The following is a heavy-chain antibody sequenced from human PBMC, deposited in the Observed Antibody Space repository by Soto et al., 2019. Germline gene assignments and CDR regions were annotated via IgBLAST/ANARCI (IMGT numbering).Heavy chain of an antibody. CDR2: ISSSGSTI. J-gene: IGHJ3*02. Sequence: GGSLRLSCAASGFTFSDYYMSWIRQAPGKGLEWVSYISSSGSTIYYADSVKGRFTISRDNAKNSLYLQMNSLRAEDTAVYYCARDEIYGSGSYYPYDAFDIWGQGTMVTVSS. CDR1: GFTFSDYY. D-gene: IGHD3-10*01. V-gene: IGHV3-11*01. CDR3: ARDEIYGSGSYYPYDAFDI.